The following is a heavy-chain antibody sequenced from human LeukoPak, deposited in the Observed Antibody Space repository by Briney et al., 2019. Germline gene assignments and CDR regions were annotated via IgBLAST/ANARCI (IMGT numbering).Heavy chain of an antibody. Sequence: PGGSLRLSCAASGFTFSSYAMSWVRQAPGKGLEWVSAISGSGGSTYYADSVKGRFTISRDNSKNTLYLQMNSLRAEDTAVYYCARDLLYYDSTWLSYYFDYWGQGTLVTVSS. CDR3: ARDLLYYDSTWLSYYFDY. V-gene: IGHV3-23*01. J-gene: IGHJ4*02. CDR1: GFTFSSYA. CDR2: ISGSGGST. D-gene: IGHD3-22*01.